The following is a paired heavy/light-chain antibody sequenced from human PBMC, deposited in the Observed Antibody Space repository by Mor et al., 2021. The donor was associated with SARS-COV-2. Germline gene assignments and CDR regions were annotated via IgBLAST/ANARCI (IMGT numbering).Heavy chain of an antibody. V-gene: IGHV4-39*07. J-gene: IGHJ5*02. CDR3: ARHGNYYDTSGGS. Sequence: QLQLQESGPGLVKSSETLSLTCTVSGGSIISTNYYWGWIRQPPGKGLEWIGTIYYSGSTYYNPSLKSRVTISVDTSKNQFSLKLSSVTAADTALYFCARHGNYYDTSGGSWGQGTLVTVSS. D-gene: IGHD3-22*01. CDR1: GGSIISTNYY. CDR2: IYYSGST.
Light chain of an antibody. V-gene: IGKV3-15*01. CDR1: QGVNKN. Sequence: EIVMTQSPATLSVSPGERATLSCRTSQGVNKNLAWYQHKPGQAPRLLIYGASTRATDIPARFSGSGSGTEFTLTISSLQSEDSAVYYCQQYDNWPPWAFGQGTKVEIK. CDR3: QQYDNWPPWA. CDR2: GAS. J-gene: IGKJ1*01.